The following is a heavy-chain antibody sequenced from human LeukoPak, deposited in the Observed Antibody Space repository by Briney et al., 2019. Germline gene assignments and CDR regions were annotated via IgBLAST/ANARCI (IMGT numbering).Heavy chain of an antibody. J-gene: IGHJ4*02. Sequence: GGSLRLSCAASGFTVSSNYMSWVRQAPGKGLEWVSIIYSGGSTYYADSVKGRFTISRDTSKNTLYLQMNSLRAEDTALYYCAREGYSYGAVDYWGQGTLVTVSS. CDR1: GFTVSSNY. V-gene: IGHV3-66*01. CDR3: AREGYSYGAVDY. D-gene: IGHD5-18*01. CDR2: IYSGGST.